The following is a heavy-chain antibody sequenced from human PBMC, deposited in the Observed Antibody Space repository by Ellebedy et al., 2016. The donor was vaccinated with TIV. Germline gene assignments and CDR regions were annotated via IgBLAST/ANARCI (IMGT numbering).Heavy chain of an antibody. V-gene: IGHV3-23*01. D-gene: IGHD4-23*01. J-gene: IGHJ4*02. CDR2: ISGSGGST. Sequence: GESLKISXAASGFTFSNTWMSWVRQAPGKGLEWVSAISGSGGSTYYADSVKGRFTISRDNSKNTLHLQMNSLRAEDTAVYYCARGLYGGPFRWGQGTLVTVSS. CDR3: ARGLYGGPFR. CDR1: GFTFSNTW.